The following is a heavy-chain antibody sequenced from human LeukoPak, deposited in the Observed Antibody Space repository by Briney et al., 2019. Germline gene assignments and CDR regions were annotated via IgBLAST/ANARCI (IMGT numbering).Heavy chain of an antibody. Sequence: GGSLRLSCAASGFTFSSYEMNWVRQAPGKGLEWISYISTSSSTIYYADSVKGRFTISRDNAKNSAYLQMNSLTAEDTGLYYCARDVSYQQFDVWGKGTTVTVSS. CDR1: GFTFSSYE. J-gene: IGHJ6*04. D-gene: IGHD5-24*01. V-gene: IGHV3-48*03. CDR3: ARDVSYQQFDV. CDR2: ISTSSSTI.